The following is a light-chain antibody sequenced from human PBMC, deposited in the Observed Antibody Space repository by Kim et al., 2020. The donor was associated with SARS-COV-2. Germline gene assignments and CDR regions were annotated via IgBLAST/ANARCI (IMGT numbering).Light chain of an antibody. CDR1: QSVLYSSNNKNY. CDR3: LQYYSTLMYT. V-gene: IGKV4-1*01. CDR2: WAS. J-gene: IGKJ2*01. Sequence: DIVMTQSPDSLAVSLGERATINCKSSQSVLYSSNNKNYLAWYQQKPGQPPKLLIYWASTRESGVPDRFSGSGSGTGFTLTISSLQAEDVAVYYCLQYYSTLMYTFGQGTKLEI.